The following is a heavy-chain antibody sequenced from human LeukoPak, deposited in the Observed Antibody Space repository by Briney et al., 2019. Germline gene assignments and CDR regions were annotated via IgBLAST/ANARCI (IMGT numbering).Heavy chain of an antibody. CDR2: IYSGGTM. CDR1: GFTFSNAW. V-gene: IGHV3-53*01. Sequence: GGSLRLSCAASGFTFSNAWMSWVRQAPGKGLEWVSVIYSGGTMFYADSVKGRFTISRDNSKNTLFLQMNSLRAEDTAVYYCAKDRDAGVGTISTFGYWGQGTLVTVSS. J-gene: IGHJ4*02. CDR3: AKDRDAGVGTISTFGY. D-gene: IGHD6-13*01.